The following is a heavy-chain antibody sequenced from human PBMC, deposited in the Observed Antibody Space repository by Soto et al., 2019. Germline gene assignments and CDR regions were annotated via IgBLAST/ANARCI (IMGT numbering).Heavy chain of an antibody. J-gene: IGHJ6*02. CDR1: GYTFPSYG. Sequence: ASVKVSCKASGYTFPSYGISWGRQAPGQGLEWMGWISAYNGNTNYAQKLQGRVTMTTDTSTSTAYMELRSLRSDDTAVYYCAREERMGYDILTGYYPPYYYGMDVWGQGTTVTVSS. V-gene: IGHV1-18*01. CDR2: ISAYNGNT. CDR3: AREERMGYDILTGYYPPYYYGMDV. D-gene: IGHD3-9*01.